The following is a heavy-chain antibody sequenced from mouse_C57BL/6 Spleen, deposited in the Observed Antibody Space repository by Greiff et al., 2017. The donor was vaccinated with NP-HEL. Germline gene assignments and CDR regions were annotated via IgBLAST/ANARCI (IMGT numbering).Heavy chain of an antibody. CDR1: GFTFSSYT. CDR2: ISGGGGNT. Sequence: EVKLVESGGGLVKPGGSLKLSCAASGFTFSSYTMSWVRQTPEKRLEWVATISGGGGNTYYPDSVKGRFTISRDNAKNTLYLQMSSLRSEDTALYYCARQGGYSYYFDYWGQGTTLTVSS. V-gene: IGHV5-9*01. J-gene: IGHJ2*01. CDR3: ARQGGYSYYFDY. D-gene: IGHD2-3*01.